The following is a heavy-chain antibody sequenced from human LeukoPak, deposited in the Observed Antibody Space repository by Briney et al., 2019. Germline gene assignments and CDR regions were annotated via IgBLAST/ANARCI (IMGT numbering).Heavy chain of an antibody. V-gene: IGHV3-33*06. J-gene: IGHJ4*02. Sequence: GGSLRLSCAASGITFSSYGMHWVRQAPGKGLEWVAVIWYDGSNKYYADSVKGRFTISRDNSKNTLYLQMNSLRAEDTAVYYCAKGLSGYYDSVGYWGQGTLVTVSS. CDR2: IWYDGSNK. D-gene: IGHD3-22*01. CDR3: AKGLSGYYDSVGY. CDR1: GITFSSYG.